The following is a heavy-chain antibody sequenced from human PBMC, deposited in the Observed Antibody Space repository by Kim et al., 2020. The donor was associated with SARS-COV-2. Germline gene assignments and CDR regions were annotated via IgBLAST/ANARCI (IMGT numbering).Heavy chain of an antibody. CDR3: ARERWKRRWPDGGQQHNW. J-gene: IGHJ5*01. CDR2: VFYGGGT. V-gene: IGHV4-59*01. CDR1: GGSMKNYY. D-gene: IGHD1-1*01. Sequence: SETLSLTCTVSGGSMKNYYWSWIRQSPEKGLEWIGYVFYGGGTNYNLSLKSRFTISLDTSKSQFSLSLTSVNAAATAVYYCARERWKRRWPDGGQQHNW.